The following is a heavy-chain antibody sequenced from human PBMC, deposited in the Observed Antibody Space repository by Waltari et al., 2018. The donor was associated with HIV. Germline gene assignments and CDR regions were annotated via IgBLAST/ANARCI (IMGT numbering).Heavy chain of an antibody. CDR3: ARDPGDTAMPYY. Sequence: EVQLVESGGGLVQPGGSLRLSCAASGFTVSSTYMSWVRQAPGKGLEWVSVIYSGGSTYYADSVKGRFTISRDNSKNTLYLQMNSLRAEDTAVYYCARDPGDTAMPYYWGQGTLVTVSS. D-gene: IGHD5-18*01. J-gene: IGHJ4*02. CDR2: IYSGGST. V-gene: IGHV3-66*02. CDR1: GFTVSSTY.